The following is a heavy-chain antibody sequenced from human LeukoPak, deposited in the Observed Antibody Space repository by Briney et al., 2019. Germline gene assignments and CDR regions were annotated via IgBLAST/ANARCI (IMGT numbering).Heavy chain of an antibody. V-gene: IGHV1-46*01. CDR1: GYSFTSHY. J-gene: IGHJ5*02. CDR2: INPRGTST. CDR3: ARGRTSWFDP. Sequence: ASVKVSCKASGYSFTSHYMHWVRQAPGQGLEWMGVINPRGTSTIYAEKFQGRVTITADESTSTAYMELSSLRSEDTAVYYCARGRTSWFDPWGQGTLVTVSS.